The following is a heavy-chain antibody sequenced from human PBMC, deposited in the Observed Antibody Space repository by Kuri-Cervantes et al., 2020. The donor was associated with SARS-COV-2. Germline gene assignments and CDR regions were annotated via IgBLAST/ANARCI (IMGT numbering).Heavy chain of an antibody. V-gene: IGHV4-38-2*02. CDR1: GYSISSGYY. CDR3: ASLWDCITGVCPP. Sequence: SETLSLTCTVSGYSISSGYYWGWIRQPPGKGLEWIGSIYHSGSTYYNPSLKSRVTISVDTSKNQFSLKLSSVTAADTAVYYCASLWDCITGVCPPWGQGTLVTVSS. J-gene: IGHJ5*02. D-gene: IGHD2-8*01. CDR2: IYHSGST.